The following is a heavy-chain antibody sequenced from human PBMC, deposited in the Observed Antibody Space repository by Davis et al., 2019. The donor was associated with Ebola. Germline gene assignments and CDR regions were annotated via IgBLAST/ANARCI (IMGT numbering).Heavy chain of an antibody. J-gene: IGHJ4*01. CDR2: IGTDYAT. CDR1: GYTLSMYA. Sequence: GESLKISCAASGYTLSMYAMHWVRQAQGQGLVWVARIGTDYATTYVDSVKGRFTISRDNAKNILYLQMNSLTFEDTAMYYCVRDTKYSFDYWGHGTLVTVSS. D-gene: IGHD1-26*01. V-gene: IGHV3-74*01. CDR3: VRDTKYSFDY.